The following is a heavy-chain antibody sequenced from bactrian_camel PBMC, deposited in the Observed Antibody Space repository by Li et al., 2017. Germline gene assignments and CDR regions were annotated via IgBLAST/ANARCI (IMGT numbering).Heavy chain of an antibody. Sequence: DVQLVESGGGLVQPGGSLRLSCAASGFTFSNTEMSWVRQAPGKGLEWVSGISESGGQTSYADSVKGRFTISRDNAKNTLYLQLNSLKTEDTAMYCCGRGYGGGFDRGQGTQVTVS. V-gene: IGHV3S40*01. CDR2: ISESGGQT. D-gene: IGHD7*01. CDR1: GFTFSNTE. J-gene: IGHJ4*01.